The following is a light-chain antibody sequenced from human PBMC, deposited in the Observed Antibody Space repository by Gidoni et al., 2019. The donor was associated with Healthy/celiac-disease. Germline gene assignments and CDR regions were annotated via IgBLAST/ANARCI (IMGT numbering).Light chain of an antibody. CDR2: KAS. CDR1: QSISSW. Sequence: DIQMTQSPSTLYASVGDRVTITCRASQSISSWLAWYQQKPGKAPKLLIYKASSLESGVPSRFSGSGSGTEFTLTISSLQPDDFATYYCQQYNSYLYTFXQXTKLEIK. CDR3: QQYNSYLYT. V-gene: IGKV1-5*03. J-gene: IGKJ2*01.